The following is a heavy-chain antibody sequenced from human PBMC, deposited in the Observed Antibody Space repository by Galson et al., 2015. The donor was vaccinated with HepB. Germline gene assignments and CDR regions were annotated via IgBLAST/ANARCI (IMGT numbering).Heavy chain of an antibody. CDR3: ARVDCTGGLCYNGGAYYYYYMDV. CDR2: INPNSGGT. V-gene: IGHV1-2*06. CDR1: GYSFTSYY. D-gene: IGHD2-8*02. Sequence: SVKVSCKASGYSFTSYYMHWVRQAPGQGLEWMGRINPNSGGTNYAQKFQGRVTMTRDTSISTAYMELSSLRSEDTAVYYCARVDCTGGLCYNGGAYYYYYMDVWGEGTTVTVSS. J-gene: IGHJ6*03.